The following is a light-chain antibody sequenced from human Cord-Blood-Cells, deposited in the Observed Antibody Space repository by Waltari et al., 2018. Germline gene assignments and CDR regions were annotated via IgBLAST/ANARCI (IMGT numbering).Light chain of an antibody. CDR3: SSYTSSSTWV. Sequence: QSALTQPASVSGSPGQSITISCTGTSSDVGGYNYVSWYQQHPGKAPQLTIYDVSNRPSGFSNRFSGSKSGNTASLTISGLQAEDEADYYCSSYTSSSTWVFGGGTKLTVL. V-gene: IGLV2-14*03. J-gene: IGLJ3*02. CDR2: DVS. CDR1: SSDVGGYNY.